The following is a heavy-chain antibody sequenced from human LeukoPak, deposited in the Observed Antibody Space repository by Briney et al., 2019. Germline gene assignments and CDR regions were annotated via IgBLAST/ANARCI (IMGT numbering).Heavy chain of an antibody. V-gene: IGHV4-34*01. D-gene: IGHD6-13*01. CDR3: ARGFFVSSSLSYYYGMDV. Sequence: SETLSLTCAVYGGSFSGYYWSWIRQPPGKGLEWIGEINHSGSTNYNPSLKSRVTISVDTSKNQFSLKLSSVTAADTAVYYCARGFFVSSSLSYYYGMDVWGQGTTVTVSS. CDR2: INHSGST. J-gene: IGHJ6*02. CDR1: GGSFSGYY.